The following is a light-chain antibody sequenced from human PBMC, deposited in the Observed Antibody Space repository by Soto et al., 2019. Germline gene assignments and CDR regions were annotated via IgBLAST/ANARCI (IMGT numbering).Light chain of an antibody. J-gene: IGLJ3*02. Sequence: QSALTQPASVSGSPGQSITISCTGTSSDVGGYNYVSWYQQHPGKAPKLMIYNVSNRPSGVSNRFSASKSGNTASLTISGLHAEDEADYYCSSYTSSSTLRVFGGGTKVTVL. CDR3: SSYTSSSTLRV. V-gene: IGLV2-14*01. CDR2: NVS. CDR1: SSDVGGYNY.